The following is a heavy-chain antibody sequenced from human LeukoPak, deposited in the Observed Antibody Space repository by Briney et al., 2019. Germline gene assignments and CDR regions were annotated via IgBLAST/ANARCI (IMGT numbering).Heavy chain of an antibody. V-gene: IGHV3-23*01. CDR1: GFTFNNYA. J-gene: IGHJ4*02. CDR3: AKEYSSGWYD. D-gene: IGHD6-19*01. Sequence: PGGSLRLSCAASGFTFNNYAMSWVRQAPGKGLEWVSTISGSGDSTYYADSVKGRFTISRDNSKNTLYLQMNSLRAEDTAVYYCAKEYSSGWYDWGQGTLVTVSS. CDR2: ISGSGDST.